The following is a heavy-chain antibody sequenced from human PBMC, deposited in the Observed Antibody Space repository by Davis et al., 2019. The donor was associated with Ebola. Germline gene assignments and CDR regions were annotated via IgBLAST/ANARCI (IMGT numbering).Heavy chain of an antibody. J-gene: IGHJ5*02. D-gene: IGHD3-22*01. CDR1: GGSISSYY. Sequence: PSETLSLTCTVSGGSISSYYWSWIRQPPGKGLEWIGYIYYSGSTNYNPSLKSRVTISVDTSKNQFSLKLSSVTAADTAVYYCARTYYYDSSGYYYNSGWFDPWGQGTLVTVSS. CDR2: IYYSGST. V-gene: IGHV4-59*12. CDR3: ARTYYYDSSGYYYNSGWFDP.